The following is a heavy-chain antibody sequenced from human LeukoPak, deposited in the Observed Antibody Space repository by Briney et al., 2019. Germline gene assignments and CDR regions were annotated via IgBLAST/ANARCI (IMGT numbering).Heavy chain of an antibody. Sequence: GGSLRLSCAASGFTFSSYWMSWVRQAPGKGPEWAANIKQDGGEKYYVDSVKGRFTISRDNAKNSLYLQMNSLRAEDTAVYYCARDAFSRISVFGVVSDAFDIWGQGTMVTVSS. CDR2: IKQDGGEK. J-gene: IGHJ3*02. D-gene: IGHD3-3*01. V-gene: IGHV3-7*01. CDR1: GFTFSSYW. CDR3: ARDAFSRISVFGVVSDAFDI.